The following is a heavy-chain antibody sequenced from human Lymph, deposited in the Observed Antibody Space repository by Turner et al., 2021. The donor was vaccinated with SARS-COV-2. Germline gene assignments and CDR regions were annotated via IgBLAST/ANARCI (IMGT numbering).Heavy chain of an antibody. Sequence: QVQLVESGGGVVQPGRSLRPSCAASGFTFSSYAMHWVRQAPGKGLEWVAVISYDGSNKYYADSVKGRFTISRDNSKNTLYLQMNSLRAEDTAVYYCARDSGYEHYYFDYWGQGTLVTVSS. CDR2: ISYDGSNK. CDR3: ARDSGYEHYYFDY. J-gene: IGHJ4*02. D-gene: IGHD5-12*01. V-gene: IGHV3-30-3*01. CDR1: GFTFSSYA.